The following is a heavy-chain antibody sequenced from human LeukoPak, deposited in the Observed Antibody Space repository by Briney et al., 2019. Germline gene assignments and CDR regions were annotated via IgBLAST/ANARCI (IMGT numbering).Heavy chain of an antibody. CDR2: IYYSGST. V-gene: IGHV4-61*01. J-gene: IGHJ4*02. CDR3: ARDRREFCSDTSCYPQNYFDY. D-gene: IGHD2-2*01. CDR1: GGSVSSGSYY. Sequence: SETLSLTCTVSGGSVSSGSYYWNWIRQPPGKGLEWIGHIYYSGSTNYNPSLKSRVTISVDTSKNQFPLKLSSVIAADTAVYYCARDRREFCSDTSCYPQNYFDYWGQGTLVTVSS.